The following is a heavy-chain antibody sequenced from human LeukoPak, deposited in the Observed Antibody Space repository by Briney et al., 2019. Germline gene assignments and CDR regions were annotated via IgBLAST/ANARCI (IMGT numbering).Heavy chain of an antibody. D-gene: IGHD3-10*01. V-gene: IGHV4-59*01. J-gene: IGHJ6*02. CDR3: ARTRRHYGSGKNLTPWPAGLDV. Sequence: KSSETLPLTCTVSGGDTVSGRSFSNYYWTWIRQPPGRGLEWIGYSGSANYNPSLKRRVTISIDTSKRHFSLTLSSVTAADTAVYYCARTRRHYGSGKNLTPWPAGLDVWGQGTTVTVS. CDR1: GGDTVSGRSFSNYY. CDR2: SGSA.